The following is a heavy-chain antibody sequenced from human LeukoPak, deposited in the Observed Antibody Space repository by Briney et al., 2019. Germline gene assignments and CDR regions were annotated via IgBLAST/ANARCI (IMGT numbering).Heavy chain of an antibody. D-gene: IGHD6-19*01. J-gene: IGHJ4*02. CDR1: GFTFNDYA. Sequence: GGSLRLSCAASGFTFNDYAMHWVRQPPGKGLEWLSIISWNSGYIGYADSVKGRFTVSRDNTEDSVYLQMNSLRPEDTAFYFCAKVRGTYRSGFFFDSWGQGTLVTVSS. V-gene: IGHV3-9*01. CDR3: AKVRGTYRSGFFFDS. CDR2: ISWNSGYI.